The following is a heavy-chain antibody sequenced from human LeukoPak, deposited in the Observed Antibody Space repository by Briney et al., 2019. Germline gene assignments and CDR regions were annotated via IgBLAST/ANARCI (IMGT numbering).Heavy chain of an antibody. CDR2: INPNSGGT. D-gene: IGHD7-27*01. J-gene: IGHJ4*02. V-gene: IGHV1-2*06. CDR3: TADKKLGDFDY. CDR1: GYTFTDYY. Sequence: GASVKVSCKASGYTFTDYYMHWVRQAPGQGLEWMGRINPNSGGTNYAQKFQGRVTMTRDASISIGYMELSRLKSDDTAIYYCTADKKLGDFDYWGQGNLVTVSS.